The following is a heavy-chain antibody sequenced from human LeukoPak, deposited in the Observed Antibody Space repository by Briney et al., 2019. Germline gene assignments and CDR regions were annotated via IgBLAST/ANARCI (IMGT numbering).Heavy chain of an antibody. CDR2: INHSGST. CDR1: GFTFSSYA. D-gene: IGHD6-6*01. J-gene: IGHJ4*02. Sequence: PGGSLRLSCAASGFTFSSYAMSWVRQAPGKGLEWIGEINHSGSTNYNPSLKSRVTISVDTSKNQFSLKLSSVTAADTAVYYCARQAPSSSGPTTVDYWGQGTLVTVSS. V-gene: IGHV4-34*01. CDR3: ARQAPSSSGPTTVDY.